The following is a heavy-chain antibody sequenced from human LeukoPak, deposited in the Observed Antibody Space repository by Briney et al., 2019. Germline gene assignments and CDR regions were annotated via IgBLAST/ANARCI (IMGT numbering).Heavy chain of an antibody. CDR2: ISGSGGST. CDR1: GFTFSRYA. Sequence: GGSLRLSCAASGFTFSRYAMSWVRQAPGKGLEWVSAISGSGGSTYYADSVKGRFTISRDNSKNTLYLQMNSLRAEDTAVYYCAKDSANYNDSSVLIYWGQGTLVTVSS. V-gene: IGHV3-23*01. CDR3: AKDSANYNDSSVLIY. D-gene: IGHD3-22*01. J-gene: IGHJ4*02.